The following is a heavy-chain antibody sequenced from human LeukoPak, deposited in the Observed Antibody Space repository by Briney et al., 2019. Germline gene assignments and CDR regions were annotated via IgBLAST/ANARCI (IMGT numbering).Heavy chain of an antibody. CDR3: ARGRATKTAFDI. CDR1: GYTFTGYY. V-gene: IGHV1-2*02. J-gene: IGHJ3*02. Sequence: GASVKVSCKASGYTFTGYYMHWVRQAPGQGLEWMGWINPNSGGTNYAQKFQGRVTMTRDTSISTAYMELSSLRSEDTAVYYCARGRATKTAFDIWGQGTMVTVSS. D-gene: IGHD1-26*01. CDR2: INPNSGGT.